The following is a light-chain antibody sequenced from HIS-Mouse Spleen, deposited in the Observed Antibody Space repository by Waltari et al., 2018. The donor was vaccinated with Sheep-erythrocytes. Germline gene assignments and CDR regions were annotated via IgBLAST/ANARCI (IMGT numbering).Light chain of an antibody. CDR3: AAWDDSLSGPV. Sequence: QSVLTQPPSASGTPGQRVTISCSGSSSNIGSNYVYWYQQLPGTAPKLLIYRNNRRPSWVPARFPGSKSDASAPLAIGGLRSEDEADYYCAAWDDSLSGPVFGGGTKLTVL. V-gene: IGLV1-47*01. CDR2: RNN. J-gene: IGLJ3*02. CDR1: SSNIGSNY.